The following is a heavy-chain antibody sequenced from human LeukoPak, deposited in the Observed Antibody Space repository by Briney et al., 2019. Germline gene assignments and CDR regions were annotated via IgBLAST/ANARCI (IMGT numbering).Heavy chain of an antibody. CDR2: IHYSGTT. V-gene: IGHV4-59*01. CDR3: ASHISYAFDI. D-gene: IGHD2-21*01. J-gene: IGHJ3*02. CDR1: GGSISNYY. Sequence: PSETLSLTCTVSGGSISNYYWSWIRQSPGKGPDWIGYIHYSGTTNYNPSLKGRVTISVDRSKNQFSLKLSSVTAADTAIYYCASHISYAFDIWGQGTMVTVSS.